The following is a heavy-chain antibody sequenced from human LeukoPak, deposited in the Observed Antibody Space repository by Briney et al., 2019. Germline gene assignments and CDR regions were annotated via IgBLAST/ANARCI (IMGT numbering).Heavy chain of an antibody. CDR1: GFTFSSYA. CDR2: ISYDGNNK. Sequence: GGSLRLSCEASGFTFSSYAMHWVRQAPGKGLEWVAVISYDGNNKYYADSVKGRFTISRDNSKNTLYLRMNSLRAEDTAVYYRARERIAAVGTGWFDPWGQGTLVTVSS. J-gene: IGHJ5*02. D-gene: IGHD6-13*01. CDR3: ARERIAAVGTGWFDP. V-gene: IGHV3-30*04.